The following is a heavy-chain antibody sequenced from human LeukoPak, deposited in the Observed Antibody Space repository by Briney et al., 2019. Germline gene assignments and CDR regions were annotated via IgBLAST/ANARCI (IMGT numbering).Heavy chain of an antibody. CDR3: AKAFGYYESSGYYRNYWYFDL. D-gene: IGHD3-22*01. J-gene: IGHJ2*01. V-gene: IGHV3-9*01. Sequence: GGSLRLSCAASGFTFDDYAMHWVRQAPGKGLEWVSGISWNSGSIGYADSVKGRFTISRDNAKNSLYLQMNSLRAEDTALYYCAKAFGYYESSGYYRNYWYFDLWGRGTLVTVSS. CDR2: ISWNSGSI. CDR1: GFTFDDYA.